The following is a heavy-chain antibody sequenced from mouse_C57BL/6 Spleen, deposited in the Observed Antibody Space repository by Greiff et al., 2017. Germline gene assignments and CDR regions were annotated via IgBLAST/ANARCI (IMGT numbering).Heavy chain of an antibody. V-gene: IGHV1-75*01. D-gene: IGHD1-1*01. Sequence: QVQLQQSGPELVKPGASVKISCKASGYTFTDYYINWVKQRPGQGLEWIGWIFPGSGSTYYNEKFKGKATLTVDKSSSTAYMLLSSLTSEDSAVYFCARVKNYGSSPAWFAYWGQGTLVTVSA. CDR1: GYTFTDYY. J-gene: IGHJ3*01. CDR2: IFPGSGST. CDR3: ARVKNYGSSPAWFAY.